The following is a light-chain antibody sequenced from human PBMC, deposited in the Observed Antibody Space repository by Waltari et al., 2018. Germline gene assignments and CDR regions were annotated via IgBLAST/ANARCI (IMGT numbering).Light chain of an antibody. V-gene: IGLV3-25*03. Sequence: SYELTQPPSVSVSPGQTATITCSGDALPKQYTYWFRQKSGQAPVLVIYKDSGRPSGIPERFSGSHAGTTVTLTISVVQAEDEADYYCQSADSRGAWVFGGGTKLTVL. CDR2: KDS. CDR3: QSADSRGAWV. CDR1: ALPKQY. J-gene: IGLJ3*02.